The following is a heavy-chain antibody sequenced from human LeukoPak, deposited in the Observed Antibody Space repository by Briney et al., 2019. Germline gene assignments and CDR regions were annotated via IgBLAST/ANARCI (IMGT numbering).Heavy chain of an antibody. V-gene: IGHV4-59*01. CDR2: IYYSGST. D-gene: IGHD6-6*01. J-gene: IGHJ4*02. Sequence: ETLSLTCTVSGGSISTYYWSWIRQPPGKGLEWIGCIYYSGSTNYNPSLKSRVTISVDTSKNQFSLKLSSVTAADTAVYYCARGTYSSSSFYFDYWGQGTLVTVSS. CDR3: ARGTYSSSSFYFDY. CDR1: GGSISTYY.